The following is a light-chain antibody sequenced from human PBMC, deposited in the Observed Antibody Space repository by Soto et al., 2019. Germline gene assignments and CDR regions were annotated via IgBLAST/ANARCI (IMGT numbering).Light chain of an antibody. Sequence: DIQMTQSPSTLSASVGDRVTITCRASQSISSWLAWYQQKPGRAPKLLISDASSLESGAPSRFSGRGSGTEFTLTISCLKPDDFANDDCLQYNSYSQTFGQGNKVEIK. CDR2: DAS. V-gene: IGKV1-5*01. CDR3: LQYNSYSQT. CDR1: QSISSW. J-gene: IGKJ1*01.